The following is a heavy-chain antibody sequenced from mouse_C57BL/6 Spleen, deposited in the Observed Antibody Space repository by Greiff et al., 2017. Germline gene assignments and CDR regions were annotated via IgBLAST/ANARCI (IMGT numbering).Heavy chain of an antibody. CDR3: ARYRRSYWCFDV. Sequence: VQLQQSGPGLVAPSQSLSITCTVSGFSLTSYAISWVRQPPGKGLEWLGVIWTGGGTNYNSAPKSRLSISKDNSQSHVFLKMNSLQTDDTASDYCARYRRSYWCFDVWGTGTTVTVSS. CDR2: IWTGGGT. V-gene: IGHV2-9-1*01. CDR1: GFSLTSYA. J-gene: IGHJ1*03.